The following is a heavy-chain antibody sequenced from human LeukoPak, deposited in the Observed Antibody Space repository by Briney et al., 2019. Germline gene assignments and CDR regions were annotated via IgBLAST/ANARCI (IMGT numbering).Heavy chain of an antibody. Sequence: GGSLRLSCAASGFTFSGSAMHWVRQASGKGLEWVGRIRSKANTYATAYAASVKGGFTISKDDSKNTAYLQLNSLKTEDTAVYYCSAAVGTDFYDYGMDVWGQGTTVTVSS. V-gene: IGHV3-73*01. J-gene: IGHJ6*02. CDR3: SAAVGTDFYDYGMDV. D-gene: IGHD6-13*01. CDR1: GFTFSGSA. CDR2: IRSKANTYAT.